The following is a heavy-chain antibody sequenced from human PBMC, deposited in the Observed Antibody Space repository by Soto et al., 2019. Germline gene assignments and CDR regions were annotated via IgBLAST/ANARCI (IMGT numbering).Heavy chain of an antibody. D-gene: IGHD6-6*01. Sequence: QVQLQQWGAGLLKPSETLSLTCAVYGGSFSGYYWSWIRQPPGKGLEWIGEINHSGSTNYNPSLKSRVTISVHTSKNQFSLKLSSVTAADTAVYYCARGQGAYSSSRNWFDPWGQGTLVTVSS. V-gene: IGHV4-34*01. CDR1: GGSFSGYY. CDR2: INHSGST. J-gene: IGHJ5*02. CDR3: ARGQGAYSSSRNWFDP.